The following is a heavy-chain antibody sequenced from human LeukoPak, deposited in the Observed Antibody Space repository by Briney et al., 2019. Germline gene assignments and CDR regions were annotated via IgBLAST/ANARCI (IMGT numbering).Heavy chain of an antibody. CDR2: INRGGST. J-gene: IGHJ6*04. D-gene: IGHD3-10*01. Sequence: SETLSLNCAVYGGSFSGYYWSWIRQPPGKGLVWIGEINRGGSTNYNPSLKSRVTISVDTSKNQFSLKMSALTAADTAVYYCARGYGSGSYCLVWGKGTTDTVSS. CDR3: ARGYGSGSYCLV. V-gene: IGHV4-34*01. CDR1: GGSFSGYY.